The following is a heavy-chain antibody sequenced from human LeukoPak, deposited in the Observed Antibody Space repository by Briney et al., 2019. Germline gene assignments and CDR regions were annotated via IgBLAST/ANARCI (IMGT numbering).Heavy chain of an antibody. CDR3: VRGHSVYDFLVY. CDR1: GFTFSNYN. D-gene: IGHD5/OR15-5a*01. Sequence: GGSLRLSCAASGFTFSNYNMICVRQAPGKGLEWLSFISGSSTSIQYADSVRGRITISRDNAKNSLFLQINGLRADDSAVYYCVRGHSVYDFLVYWGQGVLVTVSS. J-gene: IGHJ4*02. V-gene: IGHV3-48*01. CDR2: ISGSSTSI.